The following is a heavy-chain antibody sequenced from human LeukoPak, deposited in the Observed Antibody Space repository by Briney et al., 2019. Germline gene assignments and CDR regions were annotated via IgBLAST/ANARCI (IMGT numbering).Heavy chain of an antibody. CDR2: ISSNGGST. Sequence: GGSLRLSCSASGFTFSSYAMHWVRQAPGKGLEYVSAISSNGGSTYYADSVKGRFTISRDNSKNTLYLQMNSLRAEDTAVYYCARFPIRGSSSDYWGQGTLVTVSS. D-gene: IGHD3-10*01. CDR3: ARFPIRGSSSDY. V-gene: IGHV3-64*04. CDR1: GFTFSSYA. J-gene: IGHJ4*02.